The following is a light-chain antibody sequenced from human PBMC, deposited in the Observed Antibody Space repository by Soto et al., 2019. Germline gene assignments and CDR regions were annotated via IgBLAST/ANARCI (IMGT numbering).Light chain of an antibody. CDR3: QQYDSYSIT. CDR2: GAS. CDR1: QSISNW. V-gene: IGKV1-5*01. Sequence: IQLTQSPSSLSASVGDRVTITCRASQSISNWLAWYQQKPGKAPNLLIYGASSLESGVPSRFSGSGSGTEFTLTISSLQPDDFATYYCQQYDSYSITFGQGTRLEI. J-gene: IGKJ5*01.